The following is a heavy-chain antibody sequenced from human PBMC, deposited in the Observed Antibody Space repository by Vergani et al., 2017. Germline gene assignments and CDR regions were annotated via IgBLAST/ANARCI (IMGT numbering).Heavy chain of an antibody. V-gene: IGHV3-23*04. Sequence: EVQLVESGGGLVKPGGSLRLSCAASGFTFSSYAMSWVRQAPGKGLGWVSAISGSGVSTSYADSVKGRFTISRDNSKNTLYLQMNSRRAEDTAVYYCAINRRLLSCPLWDEAIYSGGEGRMVTVSS. CDR2: ISGSGVST. CDR1: GFTFSSYA. J-gene: IGHJ3*02. CDR3: AINRRLLSCPLWDEAIYS. D-gene: IGHD6-25*01.